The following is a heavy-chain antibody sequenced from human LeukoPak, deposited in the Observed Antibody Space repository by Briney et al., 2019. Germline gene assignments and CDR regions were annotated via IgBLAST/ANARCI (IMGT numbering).Heavy chain of an antibody. D-gene: IGHD4-11*01. CDR1: GDSVSSNSAA. J-gene: IGHJ4*02. Sequence: SQTLSLTCDISGDSVSSNSAAWNWIRQYPSRGLEWLGRTYYRSKLYNDYAGTVKSRITTNPDTSKNQFSLQLKAVNPEDAAVYYCAAGNSNYFDYWGQGTLVTVSS. CDR3: AAGNSNYFDY. V-gene: IGHV6-1*01. CDR2: TYYRSKLYN.